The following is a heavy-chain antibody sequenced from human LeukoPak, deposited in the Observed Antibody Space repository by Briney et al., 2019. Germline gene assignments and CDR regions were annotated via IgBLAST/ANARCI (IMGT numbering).Heavy chain of an antibody. V-gene: IGHV1-69*05. CDR3: AGRKYYYDSSGYYHAHFDY. J-gene: IGHJ4*02. CDR1: GGTFRRYA. D-gene: IGHD3-22*01. Sequence: ASVKVSCKASGGTFRRYAINWVRQAPGQGLEWMGGIIPIFGTANYAQKFQGRVTITTDESTSTAYMELSSLRSEDTAVYYCAGRKYYYDSSGYYHAHFDYWGQGTLVTVSS. CDR2: IIPIFGTA.